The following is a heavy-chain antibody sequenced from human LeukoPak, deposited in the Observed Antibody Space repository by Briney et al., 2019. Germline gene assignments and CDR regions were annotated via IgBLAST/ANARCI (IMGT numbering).Heavy chain of an antibody. Sequence: PSETLSLTCAVYGGSFSGYYWSWIRQPPGKGLEWIGEINHSGSTNYNPSLKSRVTISVDTSKNQFSLKLSSVTAAVTAVYYCARGSASNGAHYWGQGTLVTVSS. D-gene: IGHD4-11*01. J-gene: IGHJ4*02. CDR2: INHSGST. CDR3: ARGSASNGAHY. V-gene: IGHV4-34*01. CDR1: GGSFSGYY.